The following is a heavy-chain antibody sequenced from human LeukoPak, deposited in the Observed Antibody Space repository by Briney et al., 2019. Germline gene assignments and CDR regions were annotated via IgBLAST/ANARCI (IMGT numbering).Heavy chain of an antibody. J-gene: IGHJ4*02. CDR2: ISVSGNT. V-gene: IGHV3-23*01. D-gene: IGHD3-10*01. Sequence: GGSLRLSCAASGFTLSSYAMSWVRQAPGKGLEWVSAISVSGNTYHADSVKGRFTISRDNSKNTLYLEVISLTAEDTAVYYCAKDDAWLRFGEWSQGTLVTVSS. CDR3: AKDDAWLRFGE. CDR1: GFTLSSYA.